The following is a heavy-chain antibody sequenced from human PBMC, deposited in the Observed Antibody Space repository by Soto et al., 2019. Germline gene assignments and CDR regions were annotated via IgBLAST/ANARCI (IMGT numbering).Heavy chain of an antibody. CDR1: GGSISSGGYY. J-gene: IGHJ4*02. Sequence: SETLSLTCTVSGGSISSGGYYWSWIRQHPGKGLEWTGYIYYSGSTYYNPSLKSRVTIAVDTSKNQFSLKLSSVTAADTAVYYCASSWTSVISFDYWAQGTLVTVSS. D-gene: IGHD4-17*01. V-gene: IGHV4-31*03. CDR2: IYYSGST. CDR3: ASSWTSVISFDY.